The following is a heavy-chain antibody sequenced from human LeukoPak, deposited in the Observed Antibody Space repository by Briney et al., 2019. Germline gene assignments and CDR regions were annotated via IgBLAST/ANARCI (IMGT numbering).Heavy chain of an antibody. V-gene: IGHV1-69*04. CDR2: IIPILGIA. D-gene: IGHD2-2*01. CDR1: GGTFSSHA. J-gene: IGHJ6*02. CDR3: ATGYCSSTSCYDYYYYGMDV. Sequence: SVKVSCKASGGTFSSHAISWVRQAPGQGLEWMGRIIPILGIANYAQKFQGRVTITADKSTSTAYMELSSLRSEDTAVYYCATGYCSSTSCYDYYYYGMDVWGQGTTVTVSS.